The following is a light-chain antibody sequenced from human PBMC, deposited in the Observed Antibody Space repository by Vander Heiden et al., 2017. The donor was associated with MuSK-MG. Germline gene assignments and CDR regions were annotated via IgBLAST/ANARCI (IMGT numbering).Light chain of an antibody. CDR3: QSYDSSLSGWV. Sequence: QSVLTQPPSGSGAPGQRGTIPCTGSSSNIGAGYDVHWYQQLPGTAPKLLRYGYHNRPSGVPDRFPCSNSGTSSSLAIAGLQAEDEADYYCQSYDSSLSGWVFGGGTKLTVL. V-gene: IGLV1-40*01. J-gene: IGLJ3*02. CDR1: SSNIGAGYD. CDR2: GYH.